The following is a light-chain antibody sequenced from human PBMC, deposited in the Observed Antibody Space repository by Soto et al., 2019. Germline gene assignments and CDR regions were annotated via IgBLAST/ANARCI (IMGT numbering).Light chain of an antibody. Sequence: EIVLTQSPGTLSLSPGERATLSCRASQSVRSNYLAWYQQKPGQAPRLLIYGASSRATGIPDRFSGTGSGTDFTLTISRLEPEEFAVYYCQQYGGSPYTFGQGTQLEIK. J-gene: IGKJ2*01. V-gene: IGKV3-20*01. CDR2: GAS. CDR1: QSVRSNY. CDR3: QQYGGSPYT.